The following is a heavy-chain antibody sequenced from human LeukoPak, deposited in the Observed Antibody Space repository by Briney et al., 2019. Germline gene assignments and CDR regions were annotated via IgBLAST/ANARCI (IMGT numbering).Heavy chain of an antibody. V-gene: IGHV4-39*07. CDR2: INHSGST. CDR1: GGSISSSSYY. J-gene: IGHJ6*02. Sequence: SETLSLTCTVSGGSISSSSYYWSWIRQPPEKGLEWIGEINHSGSTNYNPSLKSRVTISVDTSKNQFSLKLSSVTAADTAVYYCARGRGYGMDVWGQGTTVTVSS. CDR3: ARGRGYGMDV.